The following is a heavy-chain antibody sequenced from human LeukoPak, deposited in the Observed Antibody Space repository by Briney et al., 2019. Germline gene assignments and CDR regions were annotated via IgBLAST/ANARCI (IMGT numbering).Heavy chain of an antibody. CDR1: GGTFSSYA. Sequence: SVKVSCKASGGTFSSYAISWVRQAPGQGLEWMGGIIPIFGTANYAQKFQGRVTITTDESTSTAYMELSSLRSEDTAVYYCAAALGPYYYYYMDVWGKGATVTVSS. J-gene: IGHJ6*03. V-gene: IGHV1-69*05. CDR2: IIPIFGTA. D-gene: IGHD1-26*01. CDR3: AAALGPYYYYYMDV.